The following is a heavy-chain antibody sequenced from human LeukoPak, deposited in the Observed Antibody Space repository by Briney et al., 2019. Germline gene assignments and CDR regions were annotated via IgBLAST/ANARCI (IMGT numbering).Heavy chain of an antibody. V-gene: IGHV3-64*01. CDR2: INSNGDST. CDR3: ARRGYTYAYDY. CDR1: GFTFSSYA. J-gene: IGHJ4*02. Sequence: PGGSLRVSCAASGFTFSSYAMHWVRQAPGKGLEYVSAINSNGDSTFYANSVKGRFTISRDNSKNTLYLQMGSLRAEDMAVYYCARRGYTYAYDYWGQGTLVSVSS. D-gene: IGHD5-18*01.